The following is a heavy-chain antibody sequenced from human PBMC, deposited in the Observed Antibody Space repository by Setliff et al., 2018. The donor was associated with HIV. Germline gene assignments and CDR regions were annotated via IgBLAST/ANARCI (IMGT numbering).Heavy chain of an antibody. J-gene: IGHJ4*02. CDR1: GGSISSVSHF. CDR2: INTSGRI. CDR3: ARAVHYDILTGYYLEGYFDY. V-gene: IGHV4-61*02. Sequence: PSETLSLTCTVSGGSISSVSHFWIWIRQPAGKGLEWIGRINTSGRISYNPSLESRVSMSVDTSKNQFSLKLNSVTAADTAVYYCARAVHYDILTGYYLEGYFDYWGQGTLVTVSS. D-gene: IGHD3-9*01.